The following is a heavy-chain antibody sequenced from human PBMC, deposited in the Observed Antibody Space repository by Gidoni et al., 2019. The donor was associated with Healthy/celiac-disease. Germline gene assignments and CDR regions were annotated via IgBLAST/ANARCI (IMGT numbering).Heavy chain of an antibody. Sequence: QVQLVESGGGLVKPGGSLRLSCAASGFTFSDYYMSWIRQAPGKGLEWVSYISSSSSYTNYADSVKGRFTISRDNAKNSLYLQMNSLRAEDTAVYYCARDFLTGPHYFDYWGQGTLVTVSS. CDR3: ARDFLTGPHYFDY. J-gene: IGHJ4*02. D-gene: IGHD3-9*01. CDR2: ISSSSSYT. V-gene: IGHV3-11*06. CDR1: GFTFSDYY.